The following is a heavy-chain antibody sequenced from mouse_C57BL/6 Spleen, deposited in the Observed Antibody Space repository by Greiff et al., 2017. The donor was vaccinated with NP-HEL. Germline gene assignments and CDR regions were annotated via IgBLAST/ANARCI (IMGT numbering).Heavy chain of an antibody. Sequence: QVQLQQPGAELVMPGASVKLSCKASGYTFTSYWMHWVKQRPGQGLEWIGEIDPSDSYTNYNQKFKGKSTLTVDKSSSTAYMQLSSLTSEDSAVYYCARLGGSSPWYFDVWGTGTTVTVSS. J-gene: IGHJ1*03. CDR1: GYTFTSYW. D-gene: IGHD1-1*01. CDR3: ARLGGSSPWYFDV. CDR2: IDPSDSYT. V-gene: IGHV1-69*01.